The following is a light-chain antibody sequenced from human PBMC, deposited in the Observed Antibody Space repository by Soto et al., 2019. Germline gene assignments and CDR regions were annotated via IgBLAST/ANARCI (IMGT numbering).Light chain of an antibody. CDR2: GNS. CDR3: AAWDDSLNAVV. Sequence: QAVVTQPPSASGTPGQRVTISCSGSSSNIGTYSVYWYQQLPGTAPKLLIYGNSQRPSGVPDRFSASKSGTSASLAISGLQSEDEADYYCAAWDDSLNAVVFGGGTKVTVL. J-gene: IGLJ2*01. V-gene: IGLV1-44*01. CDR1: SSNIGTYS.